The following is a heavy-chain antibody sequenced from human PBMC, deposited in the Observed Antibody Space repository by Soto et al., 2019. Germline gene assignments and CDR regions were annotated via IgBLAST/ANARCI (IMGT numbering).Heavy chain of an antibody. CDR2: ISAYNGNT. V-gene: IGHV1-18*01. CDR3: ARGATPIGY. J-gene: IGHJ4*02. D-gene: IGHD2-15*01. Sequence: ASVKVSCKASGYTFTNLCISWARQAPGQGLEWMGWISAYNGNTNYAQNFQGRVTMTTDTSTSTAYMELRSLRSDDTAVYYCARGATPIGYWGEGPLVTVSS. CDR1: GYTFTNLC.